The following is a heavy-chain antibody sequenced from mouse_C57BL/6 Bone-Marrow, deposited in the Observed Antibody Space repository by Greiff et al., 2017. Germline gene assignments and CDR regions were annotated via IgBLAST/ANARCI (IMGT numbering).Heavy chain of an antibody. D-gene: IGHD2-9*01. CDR1: GYTFTGYW. CDR3: ARYLLWLRRGYYFDY. V-gene: IGHV1-9*01. Sequence: VKLMESGAELMKPGASVKLSCKATGYTFTGYWIEWVKQRPGHGLEWIGEILPGSGSTNYNEKFKGKATFTADTSSNTAYMQLSSLTTEDSAIYYCARYLLWLRRGYYFDYWGQGTTLTVSS. J-gene: IGHJ2*01. CDR2: ILPGSGST.